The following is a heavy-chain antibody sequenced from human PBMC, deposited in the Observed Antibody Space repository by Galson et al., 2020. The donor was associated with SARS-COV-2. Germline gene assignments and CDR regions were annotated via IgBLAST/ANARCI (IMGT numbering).Heavy chain of an antibody. CDR2: ISSSTNYI. D-gene: IGHD3-22*01. CDR1: GFTFYTYT. J-gene: IGHJ4*02. V-gene: IGHV3-21*01. Sequence: GESLKISCASSGFTFYTYTMNWVRQAPGKGLEWVSSISSSTNYIYYADSVKGRFTVSRDNAKNSLFLQMNSLRAEDTAVYYCARDPGPPYDTSGELDWGQGTLVTVSS. CDR3: ARDPGPPYDTSGELD.